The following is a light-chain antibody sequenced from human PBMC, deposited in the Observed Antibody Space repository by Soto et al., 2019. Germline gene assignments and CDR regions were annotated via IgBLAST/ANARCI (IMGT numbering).Light chain of an antibody. CDR3: QQYGSAPYT. J-gene: IGKJ2*01. CDR1: QSLNSGY. V-gene: IGKV3-20*01. CDR2: GAS. Sequence: IVLTQSPGTLSLSPGEGASVSCRASQSLNSGYLAWYQQKPGQAPRLLIYGASSRATGIPDRFSGSRSGTNFTLTISRLEPEDFAGYFCQQYGSAPYTFGQGTKLEIK.